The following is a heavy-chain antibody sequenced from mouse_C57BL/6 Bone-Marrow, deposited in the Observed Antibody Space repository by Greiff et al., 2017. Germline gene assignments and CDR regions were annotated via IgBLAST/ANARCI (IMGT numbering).Heavy chain of an antibody. CDR2: IWRGGST. Sequence: VHLVESGPGLVQPSQSLSITCTVSGFSLTSYGVHWVRQSPGKGLEWLGVIWRGGSTDYNAAFMSRLSITKDNSKSQVVFKMNSLQTDDTAIYYCAKFGVLRPDWYFDVWGTGTTVTVSS. J-gene: IGHJ1*03. CDR3: AKFGVLRPDWYFDV. V-gene: IGHV2-5*01. D-gene: IGHD1-1*01. CDR1: GFSLTSYG.